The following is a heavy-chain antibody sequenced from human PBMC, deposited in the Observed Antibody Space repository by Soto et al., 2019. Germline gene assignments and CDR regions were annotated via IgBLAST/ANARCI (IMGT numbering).Heavy chain of an antibody. CDR1: GYTFTSCA. D-gene: IGHD6-19*01. Sequence: ASVKVSCKASGYTFTSCAMHWVRQAPGQRLEWMGWINAGNGNTKYSQKFQGRVTITRDTSASTAYMELSSLRSEDTAVYYCARDGDSSGWTFFDYWGQGTLVTVSS. J-gene: IGHJ4*02. V-gene: IGHV1-3*01. CDR2: INAGNGNT. CDR3: ARDGDSSGWTFFDY.